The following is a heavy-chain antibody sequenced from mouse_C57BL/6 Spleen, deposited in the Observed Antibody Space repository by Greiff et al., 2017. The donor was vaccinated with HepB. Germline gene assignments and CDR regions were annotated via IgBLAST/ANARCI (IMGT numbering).Heavy chain of an antibody. J-gene: IGHJ2*01. CDR2: IRNKANGYTT. CDR3: ARYGRGYFDY. CDR1: GFTFTDYY. Sequence: EVNLVESGGGLVQPGGSLSLSCAASGFTFTDYYMSWVRQPPGKALEWLGFIRNKANGYTTEYSASVKGRFTISRDNSQSILYLQMNALRAEDSATYYCARYGRGYFDYWGQGTTLTVSS. V-gene: IGHV7-3*01.